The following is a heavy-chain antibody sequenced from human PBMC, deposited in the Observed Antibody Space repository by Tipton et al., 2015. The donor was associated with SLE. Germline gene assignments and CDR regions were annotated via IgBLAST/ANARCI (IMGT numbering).Heavy chain of an antibody. J-gene: IGHJ4*02. CDR2: IYNSGST. CDR3: ARMRSRHFDY. Sequence: TLSLTCTVSGGSISSAGYYWTWIRQPAGKGLAWIGHIYNSGSTNYNPSLKSRVTIAVDTSKNQFSLKVRSVTAADTAVYYCARMRSRHFDYWGQGTLVTVSS. CDR1: GGSISSAGYY. V-gene: IGHV4-61*09.